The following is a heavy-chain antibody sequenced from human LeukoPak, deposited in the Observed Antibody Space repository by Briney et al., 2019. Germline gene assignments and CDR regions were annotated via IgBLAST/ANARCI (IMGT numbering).Heavy chain of an antibody. CDR3: LIAREYQLQGGDYYYYMDV. J-gene: IGHJ6*03. CDR1: GYTFTGYY. CDR2: INPNSGGT. Sequence: ASVKVSCKASGYTFTGYYMHWVRQAPGQGLEWMGWINPNSGGTNYAQKFQGRVTMTRDTSISTACMELSRLRSDDTAVYYCLIAREYQLQGGDYYYYMDVWGKGTTVTVSS. D-gene: IGHD2-2*01. V-gene: IGHV1-2*02.